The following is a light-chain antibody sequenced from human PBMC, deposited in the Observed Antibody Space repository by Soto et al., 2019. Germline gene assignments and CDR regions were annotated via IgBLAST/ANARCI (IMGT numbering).Light chain of an antibody. V-gene: IGKV3-15*01. CDR1: QSVADN. Sequence: EVVMTQSPATLSVSPGERVTLPCMSSQSVADNLAWFQQKPGQGPRLLIYGASTRATGIPARFSGSGSETDFTLTISSLRSEDSAVYHCQQYNNWPITFGQGTRLEIK. CDR3: QQYNNWPIT. CDR2: GAS. J-gene: IGKJ5*01.